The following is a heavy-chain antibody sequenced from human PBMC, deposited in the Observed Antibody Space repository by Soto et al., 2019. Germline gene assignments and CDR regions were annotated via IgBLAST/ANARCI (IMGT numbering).Heavy chain of an antibody. CDR2: INTNSGGT. D-gene: IGHD6-19*01. CDR3: ARDSGAGRGAGMDV. J-gene: IGHJ6*02. V-gene: IGHV1-2*04. Sequence: ASVKVSCKASGYTFTGYYMHWVRQAPGQGLEWMGWINTNSGGTNYAQKFQGWVTMTRDASISTAYMELSRLRSDDTAVYYCARDSGAGRGAGMDVWGQGTTVTVSS. CDR1: GYTFTGYY.